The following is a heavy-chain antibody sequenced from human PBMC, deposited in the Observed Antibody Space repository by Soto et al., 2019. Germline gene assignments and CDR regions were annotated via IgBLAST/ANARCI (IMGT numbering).Heavy chain of an antibody. CDR3: ARAGDYDSWSGYTSQYYYYGMGV. V-gene: IGHV6-1*01. D-gene: IGHD3-3*01. J-gene: IGHJ6*02. CDR1: GDRVSSNRAA. Sequence: SQTLSLTCAISGDRVSSNRAAWNWIRQSPSRGLEWLGRTYYRSKWYNDYAVSVKSRMTINPDTSKNQFSLQLNSVTPEDTAVYYCARAGDYDSWSGYTSQYYYYGMGVWGQGTTVTVSS. CDR2: TYYRSKWYN.